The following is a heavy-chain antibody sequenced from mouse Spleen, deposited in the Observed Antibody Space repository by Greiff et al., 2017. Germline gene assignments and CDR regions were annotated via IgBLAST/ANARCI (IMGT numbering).Heavy chain of an antibody. D-gene: IGHD2-1*01. Sequence: VKLMESGPGLVQPSQSLSITCTVSGFSLTSYGVHWVRQSPGKGLEWLGVIWRGGSTDYNAAFMSRLSITKDNSKSQVFFKMNSLQADDTAIYYCATSIYYGYYYAMDYWGQGTSVTVSS. J-gene: IGHJ4*01. CDR2: IWRGGST. CDR1: GFSLTSYG. V-gene: IGHV2-5*01. CDR3: ATSIYYGYYYAMDY.